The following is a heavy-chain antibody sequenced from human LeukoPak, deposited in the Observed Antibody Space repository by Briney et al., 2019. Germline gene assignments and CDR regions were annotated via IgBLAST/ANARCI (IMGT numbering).Heavy chain of an antibody. V-gene: IGHV3-20*04. CDR1: GFPLADNG. J-gene: IGHJ4*02. CDR2: INWNGADI. CDR3: ARERDRGNDFGDSVDY. D-gene: IGHD4-17*01. Sequence: PGGSLRLSCAASGFPLADNGMSWVRQTPGKGLEWVCGINWNGADIAYADSVKGRFTVSRDNAKNSLYLQMTGLTAEDTAFYYCARERDRGNDFGDSVDYWGQGTLVTVSS.